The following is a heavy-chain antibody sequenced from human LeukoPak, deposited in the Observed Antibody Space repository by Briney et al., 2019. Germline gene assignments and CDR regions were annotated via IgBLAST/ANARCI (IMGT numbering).Heavy chain of an antibody. CDR3: ARVVGSGSYWLFYN. Sequence: SVKVSCKASGGTFSSYAISWVRQAPGQGLEWMGGIIPIFGTANYAQKFQGRVTITADESTSTAYMELSSLRSEDTAVYYCARVVGSGSYWLFYNWGQGTLVTVSS. CDR1: GGTFSSYA. CDR2: IIPIFGTA. V-gene: IGHV1-69*01. D-gene: IGHD3-10*01. J-gene: IGHJ4*02.